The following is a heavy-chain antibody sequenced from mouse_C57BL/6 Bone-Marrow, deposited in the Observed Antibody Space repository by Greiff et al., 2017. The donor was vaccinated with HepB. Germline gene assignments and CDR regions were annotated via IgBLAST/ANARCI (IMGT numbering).Heavy chain of an antibody. V-gene: IGHV1-55*01. D-gene: IGHD1-1*01. CDR3: ARGRSYYGSSYFDY. CDR2: IYPGSGST. Sequence: QVQLQQSGAELVKPGASVKMSCKASGYTFTSYWLTWVKQRPGQGLEWIGDIYPGSGSTNYNEKFKSKATLTVDTSSSTAYMQLSSLTSEDSAVYYCARGRSYYGSSYFDYWGQGTTLTVSS. CDR1: GYTFTSYW. J-gene: IGHJ2*01.